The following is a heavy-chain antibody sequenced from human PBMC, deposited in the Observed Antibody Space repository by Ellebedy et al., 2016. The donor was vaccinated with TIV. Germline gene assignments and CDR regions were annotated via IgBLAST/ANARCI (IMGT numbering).Heavy chain of an antibody. D-gene: IGHD2-2*01. Sequence: GESLKISXIASGFTFSNYAMTWVRQSPGKGLEWVAIMSGSGDSTYYAQSVRGRFAISRDNSRNTLHLHMNSLRAEDTALFYCAKSSSTEGGTAYTWFNSWGPGTLVTVSS. CDR2: MSGSGDST. J-gene: IGHJ5*01. V-gene: IGHV3-23*01. CDR1: GFTFSNYA. CDR3: AKSSSTEGGTAYTWFNS.